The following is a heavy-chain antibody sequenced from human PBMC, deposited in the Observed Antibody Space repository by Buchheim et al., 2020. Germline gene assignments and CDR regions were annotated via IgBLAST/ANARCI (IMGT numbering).Heavy chain of an antibody. CDR1: GASFSAYY. J-gene: IGHJ4*02. Sequence: QVQLQQWGAGLLKPSETLSLSCTVYGASFSAYYWSWIRQPPGKGLEWIGEINHSGGTNYNPSLKSRVTISIDTSRSQFSLRLSSVTAADTGTYFCARGAHSDYYGSASHDYWGQGTL. CDR2: INHSGGT. V-gene: IGHV4-34*02. D-gene: IGHD3-10*01. CDR3: ARGAHSDYYGSASHDY.